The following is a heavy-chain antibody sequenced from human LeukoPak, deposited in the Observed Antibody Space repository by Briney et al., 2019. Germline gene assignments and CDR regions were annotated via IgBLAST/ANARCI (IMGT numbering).Heavy chain of an antibody. J-gene: IGHJ6*04. Sequence: SETLSLTCTVSGGSIGSYYWSWVRQPPEKGLEWIGNIVYTGRTNYNPSLKSRVTISIDTSKNQFSLKLSSVTAADTAVYYCARAQHVDTAMVNYYYYYGMDVWGKGTTVTVSS. CDR1: GGSIGSYY. V-gene: IGHV4-59*01. D-gene: IGHD5-18*01. CDR3: ARAQHVDTAMVNYYYYYGMDV. CDR2: IVYTGRT.